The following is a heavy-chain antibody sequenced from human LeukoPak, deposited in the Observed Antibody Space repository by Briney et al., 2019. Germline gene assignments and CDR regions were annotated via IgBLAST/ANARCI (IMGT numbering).Heavy chain of an antibody. Sequence: PGGSLRLSCAASGFTVDSNYLSWVRQAPGKGLEWVSTIYTGGNTYYADSVKGRFTISRDNAKNSLYLQMNSLRAEDTAVYYCARGAYYYEDWGQGTLVTVSS. V-gene: IGHV3-53*01. J-gene: IGHJ4*02. D-gene: IGHD3-22*01. CDR3: ARGAYYYED. CDR1: GFTVDSNY. CDR2: IYTGGNT.